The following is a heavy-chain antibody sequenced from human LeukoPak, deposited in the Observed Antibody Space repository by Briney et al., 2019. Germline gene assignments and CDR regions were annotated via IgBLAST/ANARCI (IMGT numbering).Heavy chain of an antibody. CDR1: GFTFSSYG. J-gene: IGHJ6*02. D-gene: IGHD3-10*01. V-gene: IGHV3-30*02. Sequence: PGGSLRLSCAASGFTFSSYGMHWVRQAPGKGLGWVAFIRYDGSNKYYADSVKGRFTISRDNSKNTLYLQMNSLRAEDTAVYYCAKIRFGEYYYHYGMDVWGQGTTVTVSS. CDR3: AKIRFGEYYYHYGMDV. CDR2: IRYDGSNK.